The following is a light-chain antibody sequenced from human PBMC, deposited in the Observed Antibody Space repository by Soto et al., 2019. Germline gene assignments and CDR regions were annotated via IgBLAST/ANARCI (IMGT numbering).Light chain of an antibody. Sequence: EIVMTQSPATLSVSPGERDTLPCRASQTVNSNSLAWYHQKPRQAPRLLIYGASSRATGIPDRFSGSGAGTEFSLTISSLQSEDFAVYYCQQYNNWPPWTFGQGTKVDI. CDR2: GAS. J-gene: IGKJ1*01. V-gene: IGKV3D-15*01. CDR1: QTVNSN. CDR3: QQYNNWPPWT.